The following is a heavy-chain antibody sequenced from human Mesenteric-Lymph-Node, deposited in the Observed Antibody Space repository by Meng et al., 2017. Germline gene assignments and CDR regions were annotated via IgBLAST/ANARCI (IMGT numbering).Heavy chain of an antibody. V-gene: IGHV4-34*12. CDR2: IIHGGSP. D-gene: IGHD2-8*02. J-gene: IGHJ4*02. Sequence: QVQLQQWGAGMLKPSETLSLTCAVNGVSLSGAYWKWIRQPPGKGLEWIGEIIHGGSPSYNPSLKSRVTISIDTSKNQLSLMLSSVTAADTAVYYCARRPTGIDYWGQGTLVTVSS. CDR1: GVSLSGAY. CDR3: ARRPTGIDY.